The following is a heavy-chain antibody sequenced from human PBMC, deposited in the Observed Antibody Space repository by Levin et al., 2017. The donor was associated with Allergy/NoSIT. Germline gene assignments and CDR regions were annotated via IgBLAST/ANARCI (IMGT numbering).Heavy chain of an antibody. J-gene: IGHJ4*02. CDR2: ISNDGNNK. Sequence: PGGSLRLSCVASGFTFSTYGMHWVRQAPGKGLEWVAAISNDGNNKYYVDSVKGRFTISRDNSKNTLYLQMNSLRAEDTAVYYCAKTPSNYYDSSGFDYWGQGTLVTVSS. V-gene: IGHV3-30*18. D-gene: IGHD3-22*01. CDR1: GFTFSTYG. CDR3: AKTPSNYYDSSGFDY.